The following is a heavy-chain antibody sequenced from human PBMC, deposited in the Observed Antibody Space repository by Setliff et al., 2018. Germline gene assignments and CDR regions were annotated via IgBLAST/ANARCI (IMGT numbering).Heavy chain of an antibody. Sequence: TLSLTCSVSGGIIYDHWWTWIRQPAGAGLERIGRIYSDGSADYNPSLRSRVTISVDKSKNQFFLKLTSMTAADTALYFCARERQGGFLEWAPFDSWGQGVVVTVSS. CDR2: IYSDGSA. CDR1: GGIIYDHW. D-gene: IGHD3-3*01. V-gene: IGHV4-4*07. CDR3: ARERQGGFLEWAPFDS. J-gene: IGHJ4*02.